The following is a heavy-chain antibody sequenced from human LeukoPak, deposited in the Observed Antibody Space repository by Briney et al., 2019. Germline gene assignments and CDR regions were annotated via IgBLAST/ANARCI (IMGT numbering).Heavy chain of an antibody. CDR1: GDSVSSNSAA. V-gene: IGHV6-1*01. CDR2: TYYRSKWYN. CDR3: ARAKDSSGYYYNWFDP. D-gene: IGHD3-22*01. Sequence: SQTLSLTCAISGDSVSSNSAAWNWIRQSPSRGLEWLGRTYYRSKWYNDYAVSVKSRITVNPDTSKNQFSLQLNSVTPEDTAVYYCARAKDSSGYYYNWFDPWGQGTLVTVSS. J-gene: IGHJ5*02.